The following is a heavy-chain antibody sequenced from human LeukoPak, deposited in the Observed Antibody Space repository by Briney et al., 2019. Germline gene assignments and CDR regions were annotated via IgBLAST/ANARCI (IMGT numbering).Heavy chain of an antibody. CDR1: GFTFDDYG. D-gene: IGHD3-16*01. CDR2: ISGDGDST. J-gene: IGHJ4*02. Sequence: PGGSLRLSCAASGFTFDDYGVHWVRRAPGECLEWVSLISGDGDSTYYADSVKVRFTISRDNSKNSLYLQMNSPRSEDTALYLCATLQVRGGRPPGGFDYWGQGALVTVYS. CDR3: ATLQVRGGRPPGGFDY. V-gene: IGHV3-43*02.